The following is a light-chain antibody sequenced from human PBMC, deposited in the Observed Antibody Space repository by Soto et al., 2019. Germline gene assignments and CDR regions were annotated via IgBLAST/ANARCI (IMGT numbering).Light chain of an antibody. V-gene: IGKV3-20*01. Sequence: EIVLTQSPGTLSLSPGERATLSCRASQSVSSSYVGWYQQKSGQAPRLLIYXXSSRATGIPDRFSGSGSGTGLTLPISRLAPGDFEVYYFRQYGTSPPETFGQGTKVYIK. CDR3: RQYGTSPPET. J-gene: IGKJ1*01. CDR2: XXS. CDR1: QSVSSSY.